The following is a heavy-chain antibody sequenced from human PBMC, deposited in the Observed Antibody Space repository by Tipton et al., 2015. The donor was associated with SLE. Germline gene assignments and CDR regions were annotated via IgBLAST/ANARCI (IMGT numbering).Heavy chain of an antibody. D-gene: IGHD3-16*01. CDR1: GFTFSNYW. J-gene: IGHJ4*02. Sequence: SLRLSCAASGFTFSNYWMSWVRQAPGKGLEWVANIKPDGHETYYVDSVKGRFTISRDNSKNTLYLQMNRLRVEDTAVYYCAGGTGAYFDHWGQGTLVTVSS. V-gene: IGHV3-7*01. CDR2: IKPDGHET. CDR3: AGGTGAYFDH.